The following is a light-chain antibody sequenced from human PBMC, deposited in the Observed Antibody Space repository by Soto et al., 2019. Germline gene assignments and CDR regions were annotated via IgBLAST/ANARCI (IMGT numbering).Light chain of an antibody. CDR2: GAS. J-gene: IGKJ4*01. V-gene: IGKV3-15*01. CDR1: QSVSSSY. CDR3: QQYYNTPLT. Sequence: IVMTQSPATLSVSPGERATLSCRASQSVSSSYLAWYQQKPGQAPRLLIYGASTRATGIPARFSGSGSGTDFSLTISNLQAEDVAIYYCQQYYNTPLTFGGGTKVDIK.